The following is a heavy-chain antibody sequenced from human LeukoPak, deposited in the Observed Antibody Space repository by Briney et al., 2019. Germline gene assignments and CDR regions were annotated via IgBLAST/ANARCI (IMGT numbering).Heavy chain of an antibody. D-gene: IGHD5-24*01. CDR2: INDDGGLT. J-gene: IGHJ4*02. Sequence: PGGSLRLSCSAAGFTFRSHAMHWVRQAPGKGLEYVSTINDDGGLTYYADSVKGRFTISRDNSKNTVCLQMNNLRPDDSAVYHCLKGGWATIGPPKDWGQGTQVSVSS. V-gene: IGHV3-64D*06. CDR1: GFTFRSHA. CDR3: LKGGWATIGPPKD.